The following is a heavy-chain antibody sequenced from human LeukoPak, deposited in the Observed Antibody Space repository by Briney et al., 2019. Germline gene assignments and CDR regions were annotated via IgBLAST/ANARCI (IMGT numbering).Heavy chain of an antibody. V-gene: IGHV4-59*01. CDR3: ARQQRGYSGYGVTYYMDV. J-gene: IGHJ6*03. Sequence: SGTLSLTCAVSGGSISSYYWSWIRQPPGKGLEWIGYIYYSGSTNYNPSLKSRVTISVDTSKNQFSLKLSSVTAADTAVYYCARQQRGYSGYGVTYYMDVWGKGTTVTVSS. CDR2: IYYSGST. D-gene: IGHD5-12*01. CDR1: GGSISSYY.